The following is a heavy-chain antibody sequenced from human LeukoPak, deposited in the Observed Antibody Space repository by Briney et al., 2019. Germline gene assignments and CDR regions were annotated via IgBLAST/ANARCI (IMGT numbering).Heavy chain of an antibody. CDR3: AKVDQIVVVIIPASFDY. V-gene: IGHV3-23*01. CDR1: GFTFSSYA. J-gene: IGHJ4*02. CDR2: ISGSGGST. D-gene: IGHD3-22*01. Sequence: GGSLRLSCAASGFTFSSYAMSWVRQAPGKGLEWVSAISGSGGSTYYADSVKGRFTISRDNSKNTLYLQMNSLRAEDTAVYYCAKVDQIVVVIIPASFDYWGQGTLVTVPS.